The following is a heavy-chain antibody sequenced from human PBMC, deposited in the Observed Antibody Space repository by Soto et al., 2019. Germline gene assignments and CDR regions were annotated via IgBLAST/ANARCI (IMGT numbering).Heavy chain of an antibody. Sequence: PETLSHPYPVSGGFIRSSNWWSWVRQPPGKGLEWIGEIYHSGSTNYNPSLKSRVTISVDKSKNQFSLKLSSVTAADTAVYYCARVSGSYYYGMDVWGQGTTVS. CDR3: ARVSGSYYYGMDV. CDR2: IYHSGST. V-gene: IGHV4-4*03. D-gene: IGHD1-26*01. J-gene: IGHJ6*02. CDR1: GGFIRSSNW.